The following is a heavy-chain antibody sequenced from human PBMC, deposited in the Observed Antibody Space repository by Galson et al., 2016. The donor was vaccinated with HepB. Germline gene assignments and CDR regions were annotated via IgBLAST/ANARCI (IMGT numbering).Heavy chain of an antibody. CDR1: GFTFSRYW. D-gene: IGHD1-14*01. CDR3: ANHRG. Sequence: SLRLSCAASGFTFSRYWMSWVRLAPGKGLEWVGQINEDESEKYYLDSMKGRFTISRDNPKNSLYLQMNNLRAEDTAVYYCANHRGWGQGTLVTVSS. J-gene: IGHJ4*02. V-gene: IGHV3-7*03. CDR2: INEDESEK.